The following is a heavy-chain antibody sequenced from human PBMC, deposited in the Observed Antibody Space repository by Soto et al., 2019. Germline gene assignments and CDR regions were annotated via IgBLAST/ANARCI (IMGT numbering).Heavy chain of an antibody. CDR1: GYTFTSYD. CDR3: ARSNWNDVSYFDY. D-gene: IGHD1-1*01. Sequence: ASVKVSCKASGYTFTSYDINWVRQATGQGLEWMGWMNPNSGNTGYAQKFQGRVTMTRNTSTSTVYMELSSLRSEDTAVYFCARSNWNDVSYFDYWGQGTLVTVSS. CDR2: MNPNSGNT. V-gene: IGHV1-8*01. J-gene: IGHJ4*02.